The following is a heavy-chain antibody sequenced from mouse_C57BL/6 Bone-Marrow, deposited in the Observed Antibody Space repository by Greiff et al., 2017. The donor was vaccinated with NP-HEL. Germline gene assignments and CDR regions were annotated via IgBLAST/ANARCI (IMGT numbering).Heavy chain of an antibody. CDR2: IDPANGNT. J-gene: IGHJ2*01. CDR1: GFNIKNTY. V-gene: IGHV14-3*01. CDR3: TTGYDYDVEYYFDY. D-gene: IGHD2-4*01. Sequence: EVQLQQSVAELVRPGASVKLSCTASGFNIKNTYMHWVKQRPEQGLEWIGRIDPANGNTKYAPKFQGKATITADTSSNTAYLQLSSLTSEDTAVYYCTTGYDYDVEYYFDYWGQGTTLTVSS.